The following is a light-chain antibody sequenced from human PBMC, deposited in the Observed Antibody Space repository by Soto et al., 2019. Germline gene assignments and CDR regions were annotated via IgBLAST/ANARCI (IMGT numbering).Light chain of an antibody. V-gene: IGKV1D-12*01. CDR2: SAS. CDR1: QAISTW. J-gene: IGKJ1*01. Sequence: DIPMTQSPSSVSASVGDRVTITCQARQAISTWLAWYQQNPGKAPKLLIYSASNLQSGGPSRFSVSGSGSDFTLTISSLLPEDCATYYGQQANSFPRTFGQGTKVEIK. CDR3: QQANSFPRT.